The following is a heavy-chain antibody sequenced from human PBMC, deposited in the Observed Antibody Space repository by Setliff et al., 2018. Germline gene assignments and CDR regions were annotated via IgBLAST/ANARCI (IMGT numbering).Heavy chain of an antibody. CDR2: INPSSGRT. CDR1: GYTFTSHY. V-gene: IGHV1-46*01. CDR3: ARDVFPYHYEGAFDI. Sequence: ASVKVSCKASGYTFTSHYMHWVRQAPGLGLEWMGTINPSSGRTSYAQKFQGRVTMTGDTSTSTVYVDMSSLRSEDTAVYYCARDVFPYHYEGAFDIWGQGTMVTVSS. D-gene: IGHD3-22*01. J-gene: IGHJ3*02.